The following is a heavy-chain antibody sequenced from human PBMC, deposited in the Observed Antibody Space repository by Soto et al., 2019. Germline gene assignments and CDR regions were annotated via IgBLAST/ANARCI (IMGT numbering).Heavy chain of an antibody. Sequence: ESLKISCKGSGYSFTSYWIGWVRQMPGKGLEWMGIIYPGDSDTRYSPSFQGQVTISADKSISTAYLQWSSLKASDTAMYYCARGIVVVVAAIPSGVLSWFDPWGQGTLVTVSS. CDR1: GYSFTSYW. CDR2: IYPGDSDT. V-gene: IGHV5-51*01. CDR3: ARGIVVVVAAIPSGVLSWFDP. J-gene: IGHJ5*02. D-gene: IGHD2-15*01.